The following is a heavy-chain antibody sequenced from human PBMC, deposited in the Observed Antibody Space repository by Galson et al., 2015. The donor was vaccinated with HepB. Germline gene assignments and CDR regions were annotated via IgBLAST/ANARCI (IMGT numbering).Heavy chain of an antibody. D-gene: IGHD3-3*01. J-gene: IGHJ4*02. CDR1: GFNFSDYA. CDR3: TRDSPTLGVIRFDS. Sequence: SLRLSCAASGFNFSDYAIHWVRQTPGKGFEWVAVLSSDGLIKYFGGSVKGRFTISRDNSKNTVYLQMNSLRVEDAAVYYCTRDSPTLGVIRFDSWGPGTLVSVSS. CDR2: LSSDGLIK. V-gene: IGHV3-30-3*01.